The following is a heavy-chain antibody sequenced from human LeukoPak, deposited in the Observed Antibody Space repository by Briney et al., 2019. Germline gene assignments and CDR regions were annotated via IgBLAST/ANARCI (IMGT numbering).Heavy chain of an antibody. V-gene: IGHV4-59*08. D-gene: IGHD5-18*01. CDR2: VRDNGEN. CDR3: ARGGYSYGYDYYYYMDV. J-gene: IGHJ6*03. CDR1: GGSINAYY. Sequence: PSETLSLTCTVSGGSINAYYWSWIRQPPGKGLEWSAYVRDNGENNYNPSLKSRVTISVDTSKNQFSLKLSSVTAADTAVYYCARGGYSYGYDYYYYMDVWGKGTTVTVSS.